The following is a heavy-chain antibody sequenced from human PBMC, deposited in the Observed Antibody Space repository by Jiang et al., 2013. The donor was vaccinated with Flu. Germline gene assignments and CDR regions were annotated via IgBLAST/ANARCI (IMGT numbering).Heavy chain of an antibody. V-gene: IGHV4-39*07. CDR3: ARHPEAGPVQFDS. J-gene: IGHJ4*02. D-gene: IGHD4-17*01. CDR2: IYSSGST. CDR1: GGSITSSSYY. Sequence: GSGLVKPSETLSLTCTVSGGSITSSSYYWGWIRQPPGKGLEWIGTIYSSGSTYHNPSLKSRVTISVDTSKNQFSLKLSSVTAADTAVYYCARHPEAGPVQFDSWGQGTLVIVSS.